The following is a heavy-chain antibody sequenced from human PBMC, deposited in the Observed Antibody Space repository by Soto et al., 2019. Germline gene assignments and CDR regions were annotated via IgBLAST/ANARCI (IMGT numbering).Heavy chain of an antibody. J-gene: IGHJ4*02. CDR2: VYPGDSDT. CDR1: GYTFTNYW. Sequence: GESLKISCKGSGYTFTNYWIGWVRQMPGKGLEWMGIVYPGDSDTRYSPSFQGQVTISADKSISTAYLQWSSLKASDSAMYYCARQEQYYSSWPYYFDSWGQGTLVTVSS. D-gene: IGHD6-13*01. V-gene: IGHV5-51*01. CDR3: ARQEQYYSSWPYYFDS.